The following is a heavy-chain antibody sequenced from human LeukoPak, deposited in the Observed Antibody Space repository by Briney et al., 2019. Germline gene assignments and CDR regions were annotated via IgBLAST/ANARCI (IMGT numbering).Heavy chain of an antibody. CDR2: ISNSGTDT. V-gene: IGHV3-11*03. CDR1: GFSFRGYY. Sequence: KPGGSLRLSCEGSGFSFRGYYMSWIRQTPGKGLEWVSYISNSGTDTNYADSVKGRFTISRDNAKNSLYLQMNSLRAEDTALYYCARHYYDSRYPTSGYYMDVWGKGTTVTVSS. CDR3: ARHYYDSRYPTSGYYMDV. J-gene: IGHJ6*03. D-gene: IGHD3-22*01.